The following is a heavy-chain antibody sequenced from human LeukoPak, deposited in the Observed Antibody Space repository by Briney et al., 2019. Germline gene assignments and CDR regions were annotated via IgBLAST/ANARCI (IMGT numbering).Heavy chain of an antibody. Sequence: PSETLSLTCAVYGGSFSGYYWSWIRQPPGKGLEWIGEINHSGNTNYNPSLKSRVTISVDTSNNQFSLKLSSVTAADTAVYYCARDGGMLATIFDFWGQGTLVTVSS. V-gene: IGHV4-34*01. CDR2: INHSGNT. J-gene: IGHJ4*02. CDR1: GGSFSGYY. CDR3: ARDGGMLATIFDF. D-gene: IGHD5-12*01.